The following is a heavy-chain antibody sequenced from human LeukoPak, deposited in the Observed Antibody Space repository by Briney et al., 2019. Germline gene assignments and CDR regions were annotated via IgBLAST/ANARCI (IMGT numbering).Heavy chain of an antibody. CDR3: ARGPRITIFGVVIRNWFDP. Sequence: SETLSLTCAVYGGSFSGYYWSWIRQPPGKGLEWIGEINHSGSTNYNLSLKSRVTISVDTSKNQFSLKLSSVTAADTAVYYCARGPRITIFGVVIRNWFDPWGQGTLVTVSS. J-gene: IGHJ5*02. D-gene: IGHD3-3*01. CDR2: INHSGST. CDR1: GGSFSGYY. V-gene: IGHV4-34*01.